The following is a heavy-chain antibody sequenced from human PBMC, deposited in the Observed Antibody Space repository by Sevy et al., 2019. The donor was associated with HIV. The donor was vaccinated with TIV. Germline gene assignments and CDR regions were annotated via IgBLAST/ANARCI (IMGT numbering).Heavy chain of an antibody. CDR3: ARDQFYGDPIGYYGMDV. V-gene: IGHV3-30-3*01. CDR1: GFTFSSYA. J-gene: IGHJ6*02. Sequence: GGSLRLSCAASGFTFSSYAMHWVRQAPGKGLEWVAVISYDGSNKYYADSVKGRFTISRDNSKNTLYLQMNSLRAEDTAVYYCARDQFYGDPIGYYGMDVWGQGTTVTVSS. D-gene: IGHD4-17*01. CDR2: ISYDGSNK.